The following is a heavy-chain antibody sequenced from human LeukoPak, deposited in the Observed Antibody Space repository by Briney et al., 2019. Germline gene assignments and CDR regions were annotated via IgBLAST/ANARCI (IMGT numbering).Heavy chain of an antibody. J-gene: IGHJ5*02. CDR2: ISGSGSST. D-gene: IGHD6-19*01. V-gene: IGHV3-23*01. CDR3: AKGKQWLIPNWFDP. CDR1: GFTFSSYS. Sequence: GGSLRLSCAASGFTFSSYSMSLVRQTPGKGLEWVSSISGSGSSTNYADSVKGRFTISRDNSKNTLHLQMNSLRADDTAVYYCAKGKQWLIPNWFDPWGQGTLVTVSS.